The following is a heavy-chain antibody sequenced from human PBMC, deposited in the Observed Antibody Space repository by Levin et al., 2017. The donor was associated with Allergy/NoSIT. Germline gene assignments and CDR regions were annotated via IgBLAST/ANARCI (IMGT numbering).Heavy chain of an antibody. J-gene: IGHJ3*02. CDR3: ARDLGTGWYDKAFEI. CDR2: ISPNNGHT. CDR1: GYTFRVYG. Sequence: PGGSLRLSCKASGYTFRVYGIIWVRQAPGEGLEWLGWISPNNGHTKDSHNVQGRVTISTDASTTTPYLDIRSLTSDDTAVYYCARDLGTGWYDKAFEIWGRGTLVSVSS. V-gene: IGHV1-18*01. D-gene: IGHD6-19*01.